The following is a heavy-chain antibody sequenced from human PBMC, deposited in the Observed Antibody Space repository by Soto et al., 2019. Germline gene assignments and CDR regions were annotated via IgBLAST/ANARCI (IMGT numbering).Heavy chain of an antibody. CDR2: IYYNGST. J-gene: IGHJ4*02. CDR1: GYSISSGGYY. CDR3: ARVNYYGSGSYSKWFDY. Sequence: QVQLQESGPGLVKPSQTLSLTCTVSGYSISSGGYYWSWIRQHPGKGLEWIGHIYYNGSTYYNPSLKSRVTISVDTSKNRLSLRLSSVTAADTAVYYCARVNYYGSGSYSKWFDYWGQGTLVTVSS. V-gene: IGHV4-31*03. D-gene: IGHD3-10*01.